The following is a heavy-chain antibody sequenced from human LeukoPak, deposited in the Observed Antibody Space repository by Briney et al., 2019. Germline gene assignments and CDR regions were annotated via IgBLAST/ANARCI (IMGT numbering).Heavy chain of an antibody. V-gene: IGHV4-59*01. Sequence: SETLSLTCTVSGGSISSYYWSWIRQPPGKGLEWIGYIYYSGSTNYNPSLKSRVTISVDTSKNQFSLKLSSVTAADTAVYYCARAHYDFWSGYGDWGQGTLVTVSS. D-gene: IGHD3-3*01. CDR2: IYYSGST. J-gene: IGHJ4*02. CDR1: GGSISSYY. CDR3: ARAHYDFWSGYGD.